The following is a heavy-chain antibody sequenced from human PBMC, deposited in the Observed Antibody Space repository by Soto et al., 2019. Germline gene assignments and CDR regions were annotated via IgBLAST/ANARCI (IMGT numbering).Heavy chain of an antibody. CDR1: GGTFSSYA. V-gene: IGHV1-69*01. Sequence: QVQLVQSGAGVKKPGSSLKVSCKAFGGTFSSYAISGLGKAPGQGLGGMGGIIPIFGTANYAQKFQGRVTITADESTSTAYMELSSLRSEDTAVYYCARANYDSSGYYYGDYWGQGTLVTVSS. CDR2: IIPIFGTA. D-gene: IGHD3-22*01. J-gene: IGHJ4*02. CDR3: ARANYDSSGYYYGDY.